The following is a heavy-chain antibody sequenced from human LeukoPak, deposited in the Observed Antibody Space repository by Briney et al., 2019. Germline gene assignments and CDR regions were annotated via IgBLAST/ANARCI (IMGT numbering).Heavy chain of an antibody. CDR3: ARIPRIAASGAHYYMDV. CDR2: IYYSGST. V-gene: IGHV4-39*01. Sequence: SETLSLTCTVSGGSISSSSYYRGWIRQPPGKWLEWIGSIYYSGSTYYNPSLKSRVTISVDTSKNQFSLKLSSVTAADTAVYYCARIPRIAASGAHYYMDVWGKGTTVTVSS. D-gene: IGHD6-25*01. CDR1: GGSISSSSYY. J-gene: IGHJ6*03.